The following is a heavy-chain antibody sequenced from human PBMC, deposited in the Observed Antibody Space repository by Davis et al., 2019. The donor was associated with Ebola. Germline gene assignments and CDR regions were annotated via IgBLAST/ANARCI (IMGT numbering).Heavy chain of an antibody. V-gene: IGHV3-30*04. CDR1: GFTFSGSA. Sequence: GGSLRLSCAASGFTFSGSAMHWVRQAPGKGLEWVAVISYDGSNKYYADSLKGRFTISRDDAKNSLYLHMNSLRAEDTAVYYCARDMVGYGLDAWGKGTTVTVSS. J-gene: IGHJ6*04. CDR2: ISYDGSNK. D-gene: IGHD3-10*02. CDR3: ARDMVGYGLDA.